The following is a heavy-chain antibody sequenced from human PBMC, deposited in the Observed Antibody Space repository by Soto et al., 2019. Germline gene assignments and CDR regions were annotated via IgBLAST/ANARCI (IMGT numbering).Heavy chain of an antibody. CDR2: VSYDGKTK. V-gene: IGHV3-30*18. Sequence: ESGGGVVQPGTSLGLSCAASGFTFSSYGMHWVRQTPAKGLEWVAVVSYDGKTKYYADSVKGRFTISRDNSKNTLYLQMNYLRAEDSAVYFCVKKMSGYGDLQAFDIWGQGTMVTVSS. J-gene: IGHJ3*02. CDR1: GFTFSSYG. CDR3: VKKMSGYGDLQAFDI. D-gene: IGHD4-17*01.